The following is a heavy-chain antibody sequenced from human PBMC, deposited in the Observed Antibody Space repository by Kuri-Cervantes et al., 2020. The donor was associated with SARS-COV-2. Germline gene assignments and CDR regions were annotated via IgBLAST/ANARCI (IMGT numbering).Heavy chain of an antibody. D-gene: IGHD4-17*01. J-gene: IGHJ4*02. CDR1: GFTFSSYA. CDR3: TREDDYIDLELGFDY. CDR2: IRSKAHGGTT. Sequence: GGSLRLSCAASGFTFSSYAVSWVRQAPGKGLEWVGFIRSKAHGGTTEYAASVKGRFTISRDDSKSIASLQMNSLKTEDTAVYYCTREDDYIDLELGFDYWGQGTLVTVSS. V-gene: IGHV3-49*04.